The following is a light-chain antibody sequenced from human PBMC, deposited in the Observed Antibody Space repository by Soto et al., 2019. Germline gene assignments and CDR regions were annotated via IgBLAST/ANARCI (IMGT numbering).Light chain of an antibody. V-gene: IGKV1-33*01. J-gene: IGKJ4*01. CDR1: QDISNF. Sequence: VSVTKGDRVTITSQASQDISNFLSWYHQTPGKAPRLLIYDVSNLQPGVASRFSGSGSGTDFTFTINSLQPEDSGSFYCPDSANQLVRFGG. CDR2: DVS. CDR3: PDSANQLVR.